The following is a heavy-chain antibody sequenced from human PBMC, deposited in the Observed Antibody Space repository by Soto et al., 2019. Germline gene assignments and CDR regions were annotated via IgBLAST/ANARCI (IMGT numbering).Heavy chain of an antibody. V-gene: IGHV3-23*01. J-gene: IGHJ4*02. CDR2: ISGNTGHA. CDR1: GFPFSIYD. CDR3: AKVPSQYIWGSYLRYYDY. D-gene: IGHD3-16*02. Sequence: EVQMLESGGGLVQPGGSLRLSCAASGFPFSIYDMTWVRQAAGKGLEWVSGISGNTGHAYYADSVKDRFTISRDNSKNTLYLQMDSLRAEDTAVYYCAKVPSQYIWGSYLRYYDYWGQGTLVTVSS.